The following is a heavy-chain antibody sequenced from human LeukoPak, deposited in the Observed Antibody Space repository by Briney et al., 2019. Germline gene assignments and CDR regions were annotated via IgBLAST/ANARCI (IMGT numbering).Heavy chain of an antibody. CDR2: IYSGGNT. Sequence: GGSLRLSCAASRLIFSSNYMAWVRQAPGKGLEWVSVIYSGGNTNYADSAKCRVTISRANSKNTLYLQMNSLGAEYTAGYYCAGDRGWYDPWGLGTLVTVSS. V-gene: IGHV3-66*01. CDR3: AGDRGWYDP. CDR1: RLIFSSNY. J-gene: IGHJ5*02.